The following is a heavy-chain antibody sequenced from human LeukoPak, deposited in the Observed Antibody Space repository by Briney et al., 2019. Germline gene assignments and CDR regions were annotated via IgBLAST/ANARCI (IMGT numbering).Heavy chain of an antibody. Sequence: GGPLRLSCATSGFTFTNYRMHWVRQAPGEGLVWVSRINNDGSSTTYADSVKGRFTISRDNAKNTLYLQMNSLRAEDTAVYYCARLFGMSTVWGQGTLVTVSS. CDR3: ARLFGMSTV. V-gene: IGHV3-74*01. J-gene: IGHJ4*02. D-gene: IGHD4-11*01. CDR2: INNDGSST. CDR1: GFTFTNYR.